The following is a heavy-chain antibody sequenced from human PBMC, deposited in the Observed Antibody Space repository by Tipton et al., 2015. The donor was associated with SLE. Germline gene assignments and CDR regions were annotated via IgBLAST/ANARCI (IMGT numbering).Heavy chain of an antibody. CDR1: GGSISSYY. Sequence: TLSLTCTVSGGSISSYYWSWIRQPPGKGLEWIGYIYYSGSTNYNPSLKSRLTISADTSKNQFSLKLSSVTAADTAVYYCARVAGGDGYKPFDYGGQGTLVTVSS. CDR2: IYYSGST. CDR3: ARVAGGDGYKPFDY. D-gene: IGHD5-24*01. J-gene: IGHJ4*02. V-gene: IGHV4-59*01.